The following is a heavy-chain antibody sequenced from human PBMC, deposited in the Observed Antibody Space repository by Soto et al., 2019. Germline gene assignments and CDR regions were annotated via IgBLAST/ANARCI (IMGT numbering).Heavy chain of an antibody. CDR2: IFHVGSP. Sequence: ETLYLTCVVANYSIKKGYYWGWIRQAPGAGLEWIGTIFHVGSPYYNPSLKSRVTMSVDRSKNQFSLRLSCVTAADSAVYYCARGGGASYRDAFDIWGQGTVVT. J-gene: IGHJ3*02. CDR3: ARGGGASYRDAFDI. V-gene: IGHV4-38-2*01. D-gene: IGHD2-21*01. CDR1: NYSIKKGYY.